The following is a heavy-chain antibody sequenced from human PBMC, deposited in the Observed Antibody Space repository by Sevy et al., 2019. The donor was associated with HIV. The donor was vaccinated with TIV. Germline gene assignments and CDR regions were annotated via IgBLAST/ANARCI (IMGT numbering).Heavy chain of an antibody. CDR2: IYHSGST. CDR3: ARDLGSGWPDYYYYYMDV. Sequence: SETLSLTCAVSGYSISSGYYWGWIRQPPGKGLERIGSIYHSGSTYYNPSLKSRVTISVDTSKNQFSLKLSSVTAADTAVYYCARDLGSGWPDYYYYYMDVWGKGTTVTVSS. D-gene: IGHD6-19*01. J-gene: IGHJ6*03. V-gene: IGHV4-38-2*02. CDR1: GYSISSGYY.